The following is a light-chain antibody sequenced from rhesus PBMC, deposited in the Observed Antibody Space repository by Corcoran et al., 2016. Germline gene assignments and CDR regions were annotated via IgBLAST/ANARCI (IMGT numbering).Light chain of an antibody. J-gene: IGKJ2*01. CDR1: ENVNNY. V-gene: IGKV1-74*01. CDR3: QHCYGTPYS. CDR2: KAS. Sequence: DIQMTQSPSSLSASVGDRVTITRRASENVNNYLNWYQQKPGKAPKLLIYKASNLKSGVPSRFSGSGSGTDYTFTINSLQPEDVATYYCQHCYGTPYSFGQGTKVEIK.